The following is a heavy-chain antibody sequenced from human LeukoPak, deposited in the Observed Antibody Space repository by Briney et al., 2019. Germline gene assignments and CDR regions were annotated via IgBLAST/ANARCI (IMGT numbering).Heavy chain of an antibody. D-gene: IGHD5-12*01. V-gene: IGHV3-48*03. CDR1: GFTFSSYE. Sequence: PGGSLRLSCAASGFTFSSYEMNWVRQAPGKGLEWVSYISSSGSTIYYADSVKGRFTISRDNSKNTLYLQMNSLRAEDTAVYYCAKLVLGSSSFNSGYDWVAAGVDAFDIWGQGTMVTVSS. CDR3: AKLVLGSSSFNSGYDWVAAGVDAFDI. J-gene: IGHJ3*02. CDR2: ISSSGSTI.